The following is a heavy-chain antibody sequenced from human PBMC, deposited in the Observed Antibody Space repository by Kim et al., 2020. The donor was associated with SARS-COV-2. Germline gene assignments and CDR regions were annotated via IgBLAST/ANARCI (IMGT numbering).Heavy chain of an antibody. Sequence: GGSLRLSCAASGFTFSDYAMNWVRQTPGKGLEWVSLVSSGGGDTYYADSVKGRFTISRENSKNVVSLLMNSLTVADTAVYYCVRGNFCDSWGQGTLVTVSS. CDR3: VRGNFCDS. D-gene: IGHD1-1*01. V-gene: IGHV3-23*03. J-gene: IGHJ5*01. CDR1: GFTFSDYA. CDR2: VSSGGGDT.